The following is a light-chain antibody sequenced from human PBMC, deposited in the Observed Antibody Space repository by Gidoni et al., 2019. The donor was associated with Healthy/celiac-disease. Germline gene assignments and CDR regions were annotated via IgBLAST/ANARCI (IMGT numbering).Light chain of an antibody. J-gene: IGKJ4*01. CDR1: QSISNY. CDR3: QQSYTTPLT. CDR2: AAS. V-gene: IGKV1-39*01. Sequence: DIQMTQSPSSLSASVGDRVTITCRASQSISNYLNWYQQKPGKAPKLLIYAASSLQSGVPSRFSGSGSGTDFILIISSLQPEDFATYYCQQSYTTPLTFGGGTKVENK.